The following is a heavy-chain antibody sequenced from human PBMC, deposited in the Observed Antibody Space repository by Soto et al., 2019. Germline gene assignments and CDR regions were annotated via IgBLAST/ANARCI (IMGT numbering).Heavy chain of an antibody. J-gene: IGHJ6*02. CDR1: GFTFSSYS. CDR2: ITSDSSTI. CDR3: ARVGRGVYGIDV. Sequence: EVQLVEYGGGLVQPGGSLRLSCAASGFTFSSYSINWVRQAPGKGLEWFSYITSDSSTISYADSLKGRFTVSRDNAKNSLYLQMNSLRDEDTAVYYCARVGRGVYGIDVWGQGTSVTVSS. V-gene: IGHV3-48*02. D-gene: IGHD2-8*01.